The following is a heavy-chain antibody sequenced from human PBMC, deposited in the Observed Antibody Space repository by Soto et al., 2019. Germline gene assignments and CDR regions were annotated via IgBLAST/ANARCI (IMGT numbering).Heavy chain of an antibody. D-gene: IGHD3-22*01. CDR1: GGSISISNW. V-gene: IGHV4-4*02. Sequence: SETLSLTCAVSGGSISISNWCSCVRQPPGKGPEWIGEIYPSGSTNYNPSLKSRVTISVDKSKNQFSLKLNSVTAADTAVYYCARKDYYESSGYHYFDYWGQGTLVTVSS. CDR3: ARKDYYESSGYHYFDY. CDR2: IYPSGST. J-gene: IGHJ4*02.